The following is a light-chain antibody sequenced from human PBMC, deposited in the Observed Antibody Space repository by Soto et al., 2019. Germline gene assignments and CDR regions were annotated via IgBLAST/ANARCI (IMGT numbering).Light chain of an antibody. V-gene: IGKV3-11*01. CDR1: QSVSSY. CDR3: QQHPNWPPSIT. J-gene: IGKJ5*01. Sequence: EIVLTQSPATLSLSPGERATFSCRASQSVSSYLAWFQQKPGQAPRLLIYDASHRATGIAARFSGSGSGTAFTLTISSLEPEDFAVYYCQQHPNWPPSITFGQGTRLEIK. CDR2: DAS.